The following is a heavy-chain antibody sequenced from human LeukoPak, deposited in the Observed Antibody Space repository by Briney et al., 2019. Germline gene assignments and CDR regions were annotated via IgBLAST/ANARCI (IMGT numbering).Heavy chain of an antibody. CDR1: GFSFGSYW. D-gene: IGHD6-13*01. J-gene: IGHJ4*02. Sequence: GGSLRLSCVASGFSFGSYWMAWVRQAPGKGLEWVANMKHDGIEKYHVDSVKGRFTISRDNTKNSLYLHMSSLRSEDTAVYYCAREGIAAAGTFGQYYFDYWGQGTLVTVSS. V-gene: IGHV3-7*05. CDR3: AREGIAAAGTFGQYYFDY. CDR2: MKHDGIEK.